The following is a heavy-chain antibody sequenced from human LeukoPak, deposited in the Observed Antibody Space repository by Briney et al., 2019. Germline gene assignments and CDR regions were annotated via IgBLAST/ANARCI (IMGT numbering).Heavy chain of an antibody. CDR2: IIPILGIA. J-gene: IGHJ5*02. CDR3: ATFNYYDSSGRTNWFDP. Sequence: ASVKVSCKASGGTFSSYAISWVRQAPGQGLEWMGRIIPILGIANYAQKFQGRVTITADKSTSTAYMELSSLRSEDTAVYYCATFNYYDSSGRTNWFDPWGQGTLVTVSS. V-gene: IGHV1-69*04. D-gene: IGHD3-22*01. CDR1: GGTFSSYA.